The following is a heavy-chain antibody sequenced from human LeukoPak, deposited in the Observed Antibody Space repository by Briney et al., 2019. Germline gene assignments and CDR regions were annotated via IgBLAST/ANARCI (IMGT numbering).Heavy chain of an antibody. Sequence: SETLSLTCTVSGGSISSSSYYWGWIRQPPGEGLEWIGSIYYSGSTYYNPSLKSRVTISVDTSKNQFSLKLSSVTAADTAVYYCARLAAAGTPYDYWGQGTLVTVSS. J-gene: IGHJ4*02. D-gene: IGHD6-13*01. V-gene: IGHV4-39*01. CDR3: ARLAAAGTPYDY. CDR2: IYYSGST. CDR1: GGSISSSSYY.